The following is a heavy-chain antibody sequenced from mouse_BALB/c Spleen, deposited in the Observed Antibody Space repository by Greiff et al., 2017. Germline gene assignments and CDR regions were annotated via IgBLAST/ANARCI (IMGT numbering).Heavy chain of an antibody. CDR2: INPGSGGT. CDR1: GYAFTNYL. D-gene: IGHD2-1*01. V-gene: IGHV1-54*01. Sequence: QVQLQQSGAELVRPGTSVKVSCKASGYAFTNYLIEWVKQRPGQGLEWIGVINPGSGGTNYNEKFKGKATLTADKSSSTAYMQLSSLTSDDSAVYFCARWGVTFPFAYWGQGTLVTVSA. CDR3: ARWGVTFPFAY. J-gene: IGHJ3*01.